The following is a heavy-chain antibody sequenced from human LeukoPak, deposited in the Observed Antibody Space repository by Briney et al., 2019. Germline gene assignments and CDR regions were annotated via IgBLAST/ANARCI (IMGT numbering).Heavy chain of an antibody. J-gene: IGHJ3*02. V-gene: IGHV1-46*01. CDR1: GGTFSSYA. Sequence: ASVKVSCKASGGTFSSYAISWVRQAPGQGLQWMGIINPSGGNTSYAQMFQGRVTMIGDTSTSTVYMDLTSLTSEDTAVYYCARDSIYLGSGDTFDIWGQGTIVTVSS. CDR3: ARDSIYLGSGDTFDI. D-gene: IGHD3-16*01. CDR2: INPSGGNT.